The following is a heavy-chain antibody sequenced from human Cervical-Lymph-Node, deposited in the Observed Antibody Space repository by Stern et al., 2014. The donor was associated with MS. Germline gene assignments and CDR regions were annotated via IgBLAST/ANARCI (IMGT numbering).Heavy chain of an antibody. V-gene: IGHV3-11*01. J-gene: IGHJ4*02. CDR1: GFIFSDHY. CDR2: INGGGTFV. CDR3: SRDPRLLDY. Sequence: MQLEESGGGLVKPGGSLRLSCAASGFIFSDHYMTWIRQVPGKVLECLSYINGGGTFVNYADSVTGRFTISRDNAKNSLFLQMNSLTTEDTAVYYCSRDPRLLDYWGQGTLVTVSS.